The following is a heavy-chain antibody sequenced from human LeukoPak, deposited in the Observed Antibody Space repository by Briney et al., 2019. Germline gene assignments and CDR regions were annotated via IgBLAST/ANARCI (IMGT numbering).Heavy chain of an antibody. J-gene: IGHJ4*02. D-gene: IGHD6-13*01. CDR1: GGSISSSSYY. V-gene: IGHV4-39*01. Sequence: PSETLSLTCTVSGGSISSSSYYWGWIRQPPGKGLEWIGSIYYSGSTYYNPSLKSRVTISVDTSKNQFSLKLSSVTAADTAVYYCARHVTPPVVPRIAAAGTFFDYWGQGTLVTVSS. CDR3: ARHVTPPVVPRIAAAGTFFDY. CDR2: IYYSGST.